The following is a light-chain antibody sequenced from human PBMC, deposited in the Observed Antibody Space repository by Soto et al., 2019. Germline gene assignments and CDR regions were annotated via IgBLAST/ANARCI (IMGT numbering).Light chain of an antibody. J-gene: IGLJ3*02. V-gene: IGLV3-21*01. CDR1: NIGSKT. CDR2: YDR. Sequence: SYELTQPPSVSVAPGKTASITCVGHNIGSKTVHWYQQKPGQAPTLVIFYDRDRPSGIPERISGSNSGNTATLTITRVEAGDEADYYCQLWDNGSAHRVFGGGTKLTVL. CDR3: QLWDNGSAHRV.